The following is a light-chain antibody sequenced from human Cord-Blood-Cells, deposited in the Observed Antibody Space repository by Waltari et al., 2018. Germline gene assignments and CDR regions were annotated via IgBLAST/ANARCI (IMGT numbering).Light chain of an antibody. CDR3: QQSYSTPWT. CDR1: QSISSY. V-gene: IGKV1-39*01. CDR2: AAS. J-gene: IGKJ1*01. Sequence: DIQMTQSPSSLSASVGDRVTITCRASQSISSYLNWYQQKPGKAPKLLIYAASSLQSGVPSRFSGSGSGTDFTLTISSLQPEDFATYYCQQSYSTPWTVDQGP.